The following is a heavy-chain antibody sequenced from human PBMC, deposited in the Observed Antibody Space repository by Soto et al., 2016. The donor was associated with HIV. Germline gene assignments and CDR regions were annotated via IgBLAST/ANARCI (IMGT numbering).Heavy chain of an antibody. CDR3: ARYSTSSSFDN. CDR2: IYHSGKS. CDR1: NYFISSGYY. D-gene: IGHD6-6*01. V-gene: IGHV4-38-2*01. J-gene: IGHJ4*02. Sequence: QVQLQESGPGLVKPSETLSLTCAVSNYFISSGYYWGWIRQSPGKGLEWIGSIYHSGKSDYNPSLKSRVTISVDTSKNQFSLKLTSVTAADTAVYYCARYSTSSSFDNWGLGTLVTVSS.